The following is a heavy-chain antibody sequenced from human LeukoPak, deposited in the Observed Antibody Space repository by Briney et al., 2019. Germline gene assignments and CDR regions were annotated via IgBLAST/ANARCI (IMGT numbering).Heavy chain of an antibody. V-gene: IGHV1-46*01. CDR2: INPNGDYT. CDR3: ARDHSDNNAWWFDP. CDR1: GFTFTNHW. J-gene: IGHJ5*02. Sequence: ASVKVSCKASGFTFTNHWMHWVRQAPGQGLEWMGIINPNGDYTIYAQKFQDRVTMTRDTSTSTLYMELSSLRFDDTAVYYCARDHSDNNAWWFDPWGQGTLVTVS. D-gene: IGHD2-8*01.